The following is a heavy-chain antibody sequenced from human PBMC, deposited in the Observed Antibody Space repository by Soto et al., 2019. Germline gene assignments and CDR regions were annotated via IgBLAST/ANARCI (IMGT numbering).Heavy chain of an antibody. D-gene: IGHD5-12*01. CDR3: ARSWLQRIFWFDP. Sequence: GGSLRLSCVASGFAFRNYAVTWVRQAPGKGLEWVASIYGDGGNKFYADSVEGRFTISRDNSMNTLYLEMNSLRAEDTAMYYCARSWLQRIFWFDPWGQGTLVTVSS. CDR2: IYGDGGNK. J-gene: IGHJ5*02. V-gene: IGHV3-23*01. CDR1: GFAFRNYA.